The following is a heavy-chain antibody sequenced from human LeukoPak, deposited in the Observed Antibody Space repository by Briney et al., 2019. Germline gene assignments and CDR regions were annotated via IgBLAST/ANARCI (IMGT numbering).Heavy chain of an antibody. V-gene: IGHV3-11*01. CDR2: ISSSGSTI. CDR3: ARDPGYCSSTSCYPAFFDY. Sequence: GGSLRLSCAASGFTFSDYYMSWIRQAPGKGLEWVSYISSSGSTIYYADSVKGRFTISRDNAKNSLYLQMNSLRAEDTAVYYCARDPGYCSSTSCYPAFFDYWGQGTLVTVSS. CDR1: GFTFSDYY. J-gene: IGHJ4*02. D-gene: IGHD2-2*03.